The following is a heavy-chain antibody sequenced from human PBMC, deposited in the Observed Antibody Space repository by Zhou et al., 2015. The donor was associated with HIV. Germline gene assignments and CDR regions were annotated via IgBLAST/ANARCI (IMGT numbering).Heavy chain of an antibody. CDR1: GFTFDDYA. CDR3: ARGPYYYDSSAYFDY. V-gene: IGHV3-9*01. Sequence: VQLVESGGGLVQPGRSLRLSCAASGFTFDDYAMHWVRQASGKGLERVSSISWNSGGIDYAQSVKGRFTISRDNAKNSLYLQMNSLRDEDTAVYYCARGPYYYDSSAYFDYWGQGTLVTVSS. CDR2: ISWNSGGI. J-gene: IGHJ4*02. D-gene: IGHD3-22*01.